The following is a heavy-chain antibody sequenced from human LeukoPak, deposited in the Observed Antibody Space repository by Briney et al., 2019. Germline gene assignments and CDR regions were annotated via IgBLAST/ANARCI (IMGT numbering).Heavy chain of an antibody. V-gene: IGHV4-59*01. J-gene: IGHJ4*02. Sequence: SEILSLTCTVSGGSISSYYWSWIRQPPGKGLEWIGYIYYSGSTNYNPSLKSRVTISVDTSKNQFSLKLSSVTAADTAVYYCARSVDIVATTPLDYWGQGTLVTVSS. D-gene: IGHD5-12*01. CDR3: ARSVDIVATTPLDY. CDR2: IYYSGST. CDR1: GGSISSYY.